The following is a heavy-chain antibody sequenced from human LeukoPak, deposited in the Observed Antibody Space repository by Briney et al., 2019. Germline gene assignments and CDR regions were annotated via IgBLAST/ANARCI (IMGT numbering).Heavy chain of an antibody. CDR3: AKAGAYDSSGYYYYLDY. Sequence: GGSLRLSCAASGFSFNYAMRRVRAAPGKGLEWVAGISFDGDTKHYADCVKSQFTISRDNSKNTLYLEMNSLRTEDTAVYYCAKAGAYDSSGYYYYLDYWGQGTLVTVPS. D-gene: IGHD3-22*01. J-gene: IGHJ4*02. CDR1: GFSFNYA. V-gene: IGHV3-30-3*01. CDR2: ISFDGDTK.